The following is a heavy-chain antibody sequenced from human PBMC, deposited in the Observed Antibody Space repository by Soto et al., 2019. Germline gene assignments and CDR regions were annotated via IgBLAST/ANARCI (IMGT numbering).Heavy chain of an antibody. Sequence: PSETLSLTCAVYGGSFSGYYWSWIRQPPGKGLEWIGEINHSGSTNYNPSLKSRVTISVDTSKNQFSLKLSSVTAADTAVYYCARTVNTAMVYYYYYGMDVWGQGTTVTVSS. D-gene: IGHD5-18*01. J-gene: IGHJ6*02. V-gene: IGHV4-34*01. CDR1: GGSFSGYY. CDR2: INHSGST. CDR3: ARTVNTAMVYYYYYGMDV.